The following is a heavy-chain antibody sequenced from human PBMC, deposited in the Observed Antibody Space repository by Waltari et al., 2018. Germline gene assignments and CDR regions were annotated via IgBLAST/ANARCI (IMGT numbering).Heavy chain of an antibody. CDR2: IIPIFGTA. V-gene: IGHV1-69*05. CDR3: ASVGYYGSGSYYTGRTGFDY. J-gene: IGHJ4*02. Sequence: QVQLVQSGAEVKKPGSSVKVSCKASGGTFSSYAISWVRQATGQGLEWMGGIIPIFGTANYAQKFQGRVTITTDESTSTAYMELSSLRSEDTAVYYCASVGYYGSGSYYTGRTGFDYWGQGTLVTVSS. CDR1: GGTFSSYA. D-gene: IGHD3-10*01.